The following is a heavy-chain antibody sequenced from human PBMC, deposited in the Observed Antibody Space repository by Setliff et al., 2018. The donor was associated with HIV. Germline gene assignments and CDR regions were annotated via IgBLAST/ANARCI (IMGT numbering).Heavy chain of an antibody. CDR3: AKARTTVTSALDS. V-gene: IGHV3-30*02. J-gene: IGHJ4*02. CDR2: IRYEGSNK. D-gene: IGHD4-17*01. CDR1: EFTFSSYG. Sequence: GGSLRLSCAPSEFTFSSYGMHWVRQAPGKGLEWVSFIRYEGSNKKYADSVKGRFTISRDNAKTSLYLQINSLRAEDTAIYYCAKARTTVTSALDSWGQGTLVTVSS.